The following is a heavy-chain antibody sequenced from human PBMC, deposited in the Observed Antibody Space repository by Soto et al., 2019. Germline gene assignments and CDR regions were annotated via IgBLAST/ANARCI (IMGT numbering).Heavy chain of an antibody. V-gene: IGHV1-3*01. CDR3: ACFWCDYYDRQTFDP. CDR1: GYTFTSYA. J-gene: IGHJ5*02. CDR2: INAGNGNT. D-gene: IGHD3-3*01. Sequence: ASVKVSCKASGYTFTSYAMHWVRQAPGQRLEWMGWINAGNGNTKYSQKFQGRVTITRDTSASTAYMELSSLRSEDTAVYYCACFWCDYYDRQTFDPWGQGTLVTVSS.